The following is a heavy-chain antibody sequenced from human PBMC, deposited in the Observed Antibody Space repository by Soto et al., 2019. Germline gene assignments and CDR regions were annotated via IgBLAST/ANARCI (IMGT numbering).Heavy chain of an antibody. J-gene: IGHJ5*02. CDR2: ISAYNGNT. Sequence: ASVKVSFKASGYTFTSYGISWVRQAPGQGLEWMGWISAYNGNTNYAQKLQGRVTMTTDTSTSTAYMELRSLRSDDTAVYYCARGGGYCSGGSRQRMDDWFDPWGQGTLVTVSS. CDR1: GYTFTSYG. D-gene: IGHD2-15*01. V-gene: IGHV1-18*01. CDR3: ARGGGYCSGGSRQRMDDWFDP.